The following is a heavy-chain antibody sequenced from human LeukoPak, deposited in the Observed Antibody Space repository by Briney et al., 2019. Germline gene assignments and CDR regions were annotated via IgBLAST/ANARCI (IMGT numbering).Heavy chain of an antibody. CDR2: IYSGGST. V-gene: IGHV3-53*01. Sequence: PGGSLRLSCASSGFTVSSNYMSWVRQAPGKGLEWVSIIYSGGSTYYADSVKGRFTISRDNSKNTLYLHMSSLRAEDTAVYYCARGPGSSPYYFYGMDVWGQGTTVTVSS. CDR3: ARGPGSSPYYFYGMDV. D-gene: IGHD6-13*01. J-gene: IGHJ6*02. CDR1: GFTVSSNY.